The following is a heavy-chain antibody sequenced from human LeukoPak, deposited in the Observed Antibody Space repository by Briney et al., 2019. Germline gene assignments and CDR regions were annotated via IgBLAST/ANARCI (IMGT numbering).Heavy chain of an antibody. Sequence: GESLMISCKGSGYSFTSYWISWVGHMPGKGLEFMGWIDPSDSYTNYSPSFQGHVTISADKSISTAYLQWNSLKASDTAMYYCARRSYDILTGYSEGAFDYWGQGTLVTVSS. CDR3: ARRSYDILTGYSEGAFDY. D-gene: IGHD3-9*01. CDR2: IDPSDSYT. J-gene: IGHJ4*02. CDR1: GYSFTSYW. V-gene: IGHV5-10-1*01.